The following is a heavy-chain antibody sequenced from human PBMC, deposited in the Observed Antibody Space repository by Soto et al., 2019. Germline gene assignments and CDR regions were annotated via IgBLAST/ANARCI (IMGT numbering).Heavy chain of an antibody. V-gene: IGHV1-18*01. D-gene: IGHD1-26*01. CDR2: ISAYNGNT. CDR1: GGTFSSYR. J-gene: IGHJ3*02. Sequence: ASVKVSCKASGGTFSSYRINWVRQAPGQGLEWVGWISAYNGNTNYAQKLQGRATMTTDTSTSTAYMELRSLRSDDTAVYYCARVGTLVGATDDGDAFDIWGQGTMVTVSS. CDR3: ARVGTLVGATDDGDAFDI.